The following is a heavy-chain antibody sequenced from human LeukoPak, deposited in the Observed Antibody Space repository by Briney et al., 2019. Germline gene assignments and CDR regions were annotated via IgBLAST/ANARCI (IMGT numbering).Heavy chain of an antibody. D-gene: IGHD5-18*01. CDR2: IYDGGSI. CDR3: ARYTAMVTGIDY. CDR1: GGSISSSSYY. J-gene: IGHJ4*02. V-gene: IGHV4-39*01. Sequence: SETLSLTCTVSGGSISSSSYYWGWIRQPPGKGLEWIGSIYDGGSIYYTPYHTSRVTISVDTSKNQFSLNLSSVTAADTAVYYCARYTAMVTGIDYWGQGTLVTVSS.